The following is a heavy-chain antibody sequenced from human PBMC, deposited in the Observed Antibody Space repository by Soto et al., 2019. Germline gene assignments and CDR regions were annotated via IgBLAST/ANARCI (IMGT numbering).Heavy chain of an antibody. V-gene: IGHV3-30*18. CDR1: RGSFRNHG. J-gene: IGHJ6*02. Sequence: TLRSLRHSCEDARGSFRNHGMQWVSQAAGKRLTRVAVISYDGNVKYYTDSVKGRFTISRDNSQSTLFLQMDSLRPEDAAVYYCAKDLKVSGGFHGSLNYYYGMDVWGQGPTVTGSS. D-gene: IGHD3-10*01. CDR3: AKDLKVSGGFHGSLNYYYGMDV. CDR2: ISYDGNVK.